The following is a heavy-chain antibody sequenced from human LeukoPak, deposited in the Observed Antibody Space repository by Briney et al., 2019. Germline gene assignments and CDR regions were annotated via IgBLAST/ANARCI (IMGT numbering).Heavy chain of an antibody. V-gene: IGHV3-74*01. Sequence: GGSLRLSCAASGFTLSRYGMNWVRQAPGKGLVWVSRINSEGSSTTYADSVKGRFTISRDNAKNTLILQMNSLRAEDTAVYYCARDYYSRFDYWGQGTLVTVPS. CDR1: GFTLSRYG. CDR2: INSEGSST. D-gene: IGHD3-22*01. J-gene: IGHJ4*02. CDR3: ARDYYSRFDY.